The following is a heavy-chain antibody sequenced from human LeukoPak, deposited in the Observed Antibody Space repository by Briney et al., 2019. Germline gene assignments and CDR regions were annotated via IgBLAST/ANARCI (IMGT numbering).Heavy chain of an antibody. V-gene: IGHV3-9*01. Sequence: GRSLGLSCAASGFTFDDYAMHWVRQAPGKGLEWVSGISWNSGSIGYADSVKGRFTISGDNAKNSLYLQMNSLRAEDTALYYCAKDLGYSSSWSDYWGQGTLVTVSS. CDR1: GFTFDDYA. CDR2: ISWNSGSI. J-gene: IGHJ4*02. D-gene: IGHD6-13*01. CDR3: AKDLGYSSSWSDY.